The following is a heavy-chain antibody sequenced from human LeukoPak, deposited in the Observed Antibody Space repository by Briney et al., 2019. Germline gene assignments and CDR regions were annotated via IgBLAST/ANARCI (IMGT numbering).Heavy chain of an antibody. D-gene: IGHD6-19*01. V-gene: IGHV1-2*02. CDR1: GYTFTGYY. Sequence: GASVKVSCKASGYTFTGYYMHWVRQAPGQGLEWMGWINPNSGGTNYAQKFQGRVTMTRDTSISTAYMELSRLRSDDTAAYYCARSVVAGTPHDYWGQGTLVTVSS. J-gene: IGHJ4*02. CDR2: INPNSGGT. CDR3: ARSVVAGTPHDY.